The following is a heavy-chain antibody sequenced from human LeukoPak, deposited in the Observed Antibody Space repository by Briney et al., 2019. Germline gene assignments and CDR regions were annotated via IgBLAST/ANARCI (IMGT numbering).Heavy chain of an antibody. V-gene: IGHV1-18*01. CDR1: GYTFTSYG. Sequence: ASVKVSCKASGYTFTSYGISWVRQAPGQGLEWMGWISAYNGNTNYAQKLQGRVTMTTDTSTSTAYMELRSLRSDDTAVYYCARVRRTTVTTKSYYNWFDPWGQGTPVTVSS. D-gene: IGHD4-17*01. CDR2: ISAYNGNT. J-gene: IGHJ5*02. CDR3: ARVRRTTVTTKSYYNWFDP.